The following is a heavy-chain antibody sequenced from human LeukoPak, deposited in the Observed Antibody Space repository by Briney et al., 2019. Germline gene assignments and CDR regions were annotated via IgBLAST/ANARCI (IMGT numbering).Heavy chain of an antibody. CDR1: GGTFSSYA. V-gene: IGHV1-69*13. Sequence: SVKVSCKAYGGTFSSYAISWVRQAPGQGLESMGGIIPIFGTANYAQKFQGRVTITADESTSTAYMELSSLRSEDTAVYYCARDTGAYCGGDCMGPPFAFDIWGQGTMVTI. J-gene: IGHJ3*02. CDR2: IIPIFGTA. CDR3: ARDTGAYCGGDCMGPPFAFDI. D-gene: IGHD2-21*01.